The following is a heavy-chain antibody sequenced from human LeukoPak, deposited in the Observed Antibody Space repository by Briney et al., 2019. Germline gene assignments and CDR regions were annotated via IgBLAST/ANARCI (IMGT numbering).Heavy chain of an antibody. CDR1: GFTFSSYG. CDR3: AKDEDAY. V-gene: IGHV3-30*18. D-gene: IGHD2-8*01. CDR2: ISYDGSNK. Sequence: GGSLRLSCAASGFTFSSYGMHWVRQAPGKGLEWVAVISYDGSNKYYADSVKGRFTISRDNSKNTLYLQMNSLRAEDTAVYYCAKDEDAYWGQGTLVTVSS. J-gene: IGHJ4*02.